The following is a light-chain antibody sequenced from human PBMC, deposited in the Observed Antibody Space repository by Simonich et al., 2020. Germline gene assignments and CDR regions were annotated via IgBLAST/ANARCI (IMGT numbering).Light chain of an antibody. CDR2: KDS. Sequence: SYELTQPPSVSVSPGQKARLTCSGDALPKQSAYWYQQKPGQAPVLLIFKDSEGPSGIPERVSGSSSGTTVTLTISGVQAEDEADYYCQSADSSGTWVFGGGTKLTVL. V-gene: IGLV3-25*03. CDR3: QSADSSGTWV. J-gene: IGLJ3*02. CDR1: ALPKQS.